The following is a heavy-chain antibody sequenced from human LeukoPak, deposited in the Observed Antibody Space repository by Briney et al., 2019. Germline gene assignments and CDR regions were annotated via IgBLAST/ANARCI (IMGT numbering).Heavy chain of an antibody. V-gene: IGHV4-34*01. CDR1: GGSFSXYY. CDR3: ASDTPGQFRNYYYYYMDV. D-gene: IGHD3-10*01. Sequence: SEXXXXXXAVXGGSFSXYYWSWIRQPPGKGLEWIGEINHSGSTNYNPSLTSRGTISVDTSKNQCSLKLSSVTAADTAVYYCASDTPGQFRNYYYYYMDVWGKGTTVTVSS. J-gene: IGHJ6*03. CDR2: INHSGST.